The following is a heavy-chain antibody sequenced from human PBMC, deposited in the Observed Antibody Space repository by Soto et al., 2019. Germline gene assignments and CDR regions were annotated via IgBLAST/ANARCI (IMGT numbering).Heavy chain of an antibody. CDR1: GYTFPSYG. J-gene: IGHJ4*02. V-gene: IGHV1-18*01. Sequence: ASVQVSCKASGYTFPSYGVSWVRQAPGQGLEWMGWISAYNGNTNYAQKLQGRVTMTTDTSTSTAYMELRSLRSDDTAVYYCARERVHGTVTPPVPLRDWGQGTMVTVSS. D-gene: IGHD4-17*01. CDR3: ARERVHGTVTPPVPLRD. CDR2: ISAYNGNT.